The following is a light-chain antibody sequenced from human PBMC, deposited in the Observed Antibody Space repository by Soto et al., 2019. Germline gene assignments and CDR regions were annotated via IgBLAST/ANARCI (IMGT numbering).Light chain of an antibody. Sequence: DIQMTQSPSSVSASVGDRVTITSRASQGISRWLAWYQQKPGKAPNLLIYSASTLYTGVPSRFSGSGSGTDFTLTISSLQPEDFATYYCQQADSFPLTFGPGTKVDVK. J-gene: IGKJ3*01. CDR1: QGISRW. CDR3: QQADSFPLT. V-gene: IGKV1-12*01. CDR2: SAS.